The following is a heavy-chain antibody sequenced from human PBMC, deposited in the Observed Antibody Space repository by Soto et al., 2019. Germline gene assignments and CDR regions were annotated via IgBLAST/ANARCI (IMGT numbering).Heavy chain of an antibody. Sequence: SETLSLTCSVSGDSISNLDYFWAWIRQPPGQALEYIGYIYKSATTYYNPSFESRVAISLDTSKSQFSLNVTSVTAADTAVYFCARGRYCLTGRCFPNWFDSWGQGTLVTV. J-gene: IGHJ5*01. V-gene: IGHV4-30-4*01. CDR1: GDSISNLDYF. D-gene: IGHD2-15*01. CDR3: ARGRYCLTGRCFPNWFDS. CDR2: IYKSATT.